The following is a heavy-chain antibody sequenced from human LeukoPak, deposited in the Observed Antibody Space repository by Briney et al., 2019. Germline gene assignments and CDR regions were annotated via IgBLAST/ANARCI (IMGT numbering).Heavy chain of an antibody. D-gene: IGHD1-20*01. CDR3: ARDSGITGTTGAIDY. CDR2: INTNSGGT. CDR1: GYTFTGYC. J-gene: IGHJ4*02. V-gene: IGHV1-2*06. Sequence: ASVKVSCKASGYTFTGYCMHWVRQAPGQGLEWMGRINTNSGGTNYAQKFQGRVTMTRDTSITTAYMELSRLRSDDTAVYYCARDSGITGTTGAIDYWGQGTLVTVSS.